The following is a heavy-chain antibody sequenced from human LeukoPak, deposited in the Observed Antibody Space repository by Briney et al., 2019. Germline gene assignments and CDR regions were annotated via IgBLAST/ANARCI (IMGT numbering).Heavy chain of an antibody. CDR2: IYYSGST. Sequence: SETLSLTCTASGGSISSSSYYWGWIRQPPGKGLEWIGSIYYSGSTYYNPSLKSRVTISVDTSKNQFSLKLSSVTAADTAVYYCARHPSEYSSSSYWGQGTLVTVSS. CDR1: GGSISSSSYY. V-gene: IGHV4-39*01. D-gene: IGHD6-6*01. J-gene: IGHJ4*02. CDR3: ARHPSEYSSSSY.